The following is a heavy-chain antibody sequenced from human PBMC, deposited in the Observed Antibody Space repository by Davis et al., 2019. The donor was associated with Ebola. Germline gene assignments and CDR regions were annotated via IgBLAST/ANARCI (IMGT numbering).Heavy chain of an antibody. Sequence: GESLKISCAASGFTFSGSAMHWVRQASGKGLEWVGRIRSKANSYATAYAASVKGRFTISRDDSKNTAYLQMNRLTTEDTAVYYCVTEVIILMTSDFWGQGSLVTVSS. V-gene: IGHV3-73*01. CDR1: GFTFSGSA. CDR2: IRSKANSYAT. J-gene: IGHJ4*02. CDR3: VTEVIILMTSDF. D-gene: IGHD2-8*02.